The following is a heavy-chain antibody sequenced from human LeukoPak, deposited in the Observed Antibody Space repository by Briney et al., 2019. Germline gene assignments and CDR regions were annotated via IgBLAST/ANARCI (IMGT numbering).Heavy chain of an antibody. V-gene: IGHV1-18*01. Sequence: ASVKVSCKASGYTFTSYGISWVRQAPGQGLEWMGWISAYNGNTNYAQKLQGRVTMTTDTSTSTAYMELRSLRSDDTAVYYCARENYYDSSGYYSSFDYWGQGTLVTVSS. CDR2: ISAYNGNT. J-gene: IGHJ4*02. CDR1: GYTFTSYG. D-gene: IGHD3-22*01. CDR3: ARENYYDSSGYYSSFDY.